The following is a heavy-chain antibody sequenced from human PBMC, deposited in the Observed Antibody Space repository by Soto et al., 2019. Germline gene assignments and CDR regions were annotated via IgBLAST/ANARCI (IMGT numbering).Heavy chain of an antibody. CDR1: GFTFSSYA. D-gene: IGHD2-21*02. CDR2: ISGSGGST. J-gene: IGHJ3*02. CDR3: ATYGDIVVVTAIHPGAFDI. Sequence: HPGGSLRLSCAASGFTFSSYAMSWVRQAPGKGLEWVSAISGSGGSTYYADSVKGRFTISRDNSKNTLYLQMNSLRAEDTAVYYCATYGDIVVVTAIHPGAFDIWGQGTMVTVSS. V-gene: IGHV3-23*01.